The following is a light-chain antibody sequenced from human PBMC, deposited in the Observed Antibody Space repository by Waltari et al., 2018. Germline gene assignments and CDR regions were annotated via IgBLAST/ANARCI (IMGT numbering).Light chain of an antibody. J-gene: IGKJ1*01. CDR3: QQSNSYPWT. CDR2: TAS. CDR1: ETIRIY. Sequence: DIQMTQSPSSLSASVGDRVTITCRASETIRIYLNWYQQKPGKAPKLLINTASRLQSGVPSRFSGSGSGTDFTLTISTLQHEDFATYYCQQSNSYPWTFGQGTRVEMK. V-gene: IGKV1-39*01.